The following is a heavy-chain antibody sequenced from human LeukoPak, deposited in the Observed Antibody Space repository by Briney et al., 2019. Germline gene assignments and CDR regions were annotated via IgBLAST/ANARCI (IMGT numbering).Heavy chain of an antibody. Sequence: KPSETLSLTCTVSGGSISSYYWSWIRQPPGKGLEWIGYIYYSGSTNYNPSLKSRVTISVDTSKNQFSLKLSSVTAADTAVYYCARVYCSGGSCYSGYFDYWGQGTLVTVSS. J-gene: IGHJ4*02. CDR2: IYYSGST. CDR1: GGSISSYY. CDR3: ARVYCSGGSCYSGYFDY. D-gene: IGHD2-15*01. V-gene: IGHV4-59*01.